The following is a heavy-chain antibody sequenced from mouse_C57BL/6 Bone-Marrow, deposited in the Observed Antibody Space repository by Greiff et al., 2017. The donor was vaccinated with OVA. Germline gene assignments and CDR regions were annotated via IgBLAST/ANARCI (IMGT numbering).Heavy chain of an antibody. J-gene: IGHJ2*01. Sequence: VQLQQPGAELVKPGASVKLSCKASGYTFTSYWMHWVKQRPGQGLEWIGMIHPNSGSTNYNEKFKSKATLTVDKSSSTAYMQLSSLTSEDSAVYYCANYDYDGRGYYFDYWGQGTTLTVSS. CDR3: ANYDYDGRGYYFDY. V-gene: IGHV1-64*01. CDR1: GYTFTSYW. D-gene: IGHD2-4*01. CDR2: IHPNSGST.